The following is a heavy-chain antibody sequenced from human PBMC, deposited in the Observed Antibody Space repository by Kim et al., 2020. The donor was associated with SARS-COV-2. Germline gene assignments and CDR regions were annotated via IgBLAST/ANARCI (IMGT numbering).Heavy chain of an antibody. V-gene: IGHV3-21*01. D-gene: IGHD5-18*01. Sequence: GGSLRLSCAASGFTFSSYSMNWVRQAPGEGLEWVSSISSSSTYIYYADSVKGRFTISRDNAKNSLYLQMNSLRAEDTAVYYCARGGYSYGPTYYYDIIMDVWGKGTTVTVSS. CDR3: ARGGYSYGPTYYYDIIMDV. CDR1: GFTFSSYS. J-gene: IGHJ6*03. CDR2: ISSSSTYI.